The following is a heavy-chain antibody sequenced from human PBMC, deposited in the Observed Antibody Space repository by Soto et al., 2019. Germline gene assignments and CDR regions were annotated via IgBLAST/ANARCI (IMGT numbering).Heavy chain of an antibody. CDR3: VRDAGRGGAFDS. CDR1: SFTFSSYW. V-gene: IGHV3-7*01. CDR2: IKPDGGEK. D-gene: IGHD3-16*01. J-gene: IGHJ4*02. Sequence: EVRLVESGGGLVQPGGSLRLSCAASSFTFSSYWMAWVRQAPGKGLEWLANIKPDGGEKYYVDSVRGRFTISRDNAKKSLYLQMNNLGTEDTAVYHCVRDAGRGGAFDSWGQGTLVTVSS.